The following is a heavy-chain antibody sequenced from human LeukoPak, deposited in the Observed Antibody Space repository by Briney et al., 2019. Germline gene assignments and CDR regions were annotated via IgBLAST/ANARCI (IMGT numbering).Heavy chain of an antibody. CDR2: ISSSSSYI. Sequence: GGSLRLSCAASGFTFSSYSMNWVRQAPGKGLEWVSSISSSSSYIYYADSVKGRFTISRDNAMNSLYLQMNSLRAEDTAVYYCARGRIAAAYQGGPDYWGQGTLVTVSS. CDR1: GFTFSSYS. V-gene: IGHV3-21*01. J-gene: IGHJ4*02. CDR3: ARGRIAAAYQGGPDY. D-gene: IGHD6-13*01.